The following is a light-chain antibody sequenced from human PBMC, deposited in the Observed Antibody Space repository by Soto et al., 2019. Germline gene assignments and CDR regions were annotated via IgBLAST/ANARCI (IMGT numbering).Light chain of an antibody. CDR2: GAS. V-gene: IGKV3-20*01. J-gene: IGKJ5*01. CDR1: QSVSSSY. CDR3: QQYGSSPPFT. Sequence: EIVLTQSPGTLSLSPGERATLSCRASQSVSSSYLAWYQQKPGQAPRLLIYGASSRATGIPDRFSGSGSVTDFTLTISSLEPEDFAVYYWQQYGSSPPFTFGQGTRLEIK.